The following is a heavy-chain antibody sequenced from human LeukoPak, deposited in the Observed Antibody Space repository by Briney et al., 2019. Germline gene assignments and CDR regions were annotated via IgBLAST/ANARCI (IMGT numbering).Heavy chain of an antibody. CDR2: IVPIVGTA. CDR1: GGTFSSYA. V-gene: IGHV1-69*13. D-gene: IGHD2-2*01. CDR3: ARGGSYCSSTSCYSD. J-gene: IGHJ4*02. Sequence: ASVKVSCKASGGTFSSYAISWVRQAPGQGLEWMGGIVPIVGTANYAQKFQGRVTITADESTSTAYMELSSLRSEDTAVYYCARGGSYCSSTSCYSDWGQGTLVTVSS.